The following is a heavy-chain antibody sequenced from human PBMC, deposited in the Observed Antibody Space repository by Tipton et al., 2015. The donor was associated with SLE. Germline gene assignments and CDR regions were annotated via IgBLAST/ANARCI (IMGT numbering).Heavy chain of an antibody. CDR3: ARKGNCSSGSCFDY. CDR1: GGSFSGYY. V-gene: IGHV4-34*01. Sequence: TLSLTCSVYGGSFSGYYWSWIRQPPGKGLEWIGEINHSGSTNYNPSLKSRVTISVDTSKNQFSLKLSSVTAADTAVYYCARKGNCSSGSCFDYWGQGTLVTVSS. D-gene: IGHD2-15*01. J-gene: IGHJ4*02. CDR2: INHSGST.